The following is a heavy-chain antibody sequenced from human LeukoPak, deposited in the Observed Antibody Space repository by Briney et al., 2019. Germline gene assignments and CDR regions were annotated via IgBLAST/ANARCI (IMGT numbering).Heavy chain of an antibody. CDR1: GFTFSDHC. CDR2: SRNRINT. CDR3: ARAKSLVAMDV. V-gene: IGHV3-72*01. J-gene: IGHJ6*03. Sequence: PGGSLRLSCAASGFTFSDHCMDWVRQAPGKGLEWVGRSRNRINTEYAASVKGRFTISRDDSKNSLYLEMNSLKTEDTAVYFCARAKSLVAMDVWGKGTTVTVSS.